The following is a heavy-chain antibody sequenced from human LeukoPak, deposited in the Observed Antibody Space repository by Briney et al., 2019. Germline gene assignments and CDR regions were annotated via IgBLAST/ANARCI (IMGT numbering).Heavy chain of an antibody. Sequence: GGSLRLSCAASGFTFSDYYMSWFRQAPGKGLEWVSYISSSGSTIYYPDSVKGRFTISRGNAKNSLYLQMNSLRVEDTAVYYCARDRTAAAGAYFDYWGQGTLVTVSS. CDR1: GFTFSDYY. V-gene: IGHV3-11*01. CDR2: ISSSGSTI. CDR3: ARDRTAAAGAYFDY. J-gene: IGHJ4*02. D-gene: IGHD6-13*01.